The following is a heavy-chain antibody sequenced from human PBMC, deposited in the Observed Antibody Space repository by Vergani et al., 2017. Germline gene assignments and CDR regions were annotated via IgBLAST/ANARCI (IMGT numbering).Heavy chain of an antibody. J-gene: IGHJ4*02. D-gene: IGHD2-2*01. Sequence: ELQLLESGGGLVQPGGSLRLSCAASGFTFSSYAMSWVRQAPGKGLKWVSAISGSGGSTYYADSVKGRFTISRDNSKNTLYLQMNSLRAEDTAVYYCAKDLYPLIVVVPTGADYWGQGTLVTVSS. CDR1: GFTFSSYA. CDR2: ISGSGGST. V-gene: IGHV3-23*01. CDR3: AKDLYPLIVVVPTGADY.